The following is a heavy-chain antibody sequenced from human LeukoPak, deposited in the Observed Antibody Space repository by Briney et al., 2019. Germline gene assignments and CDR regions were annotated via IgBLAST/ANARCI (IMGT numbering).Heavy chain of an antibody. CDR2: IRYDGSNK. CDR1: GFTFSGYG. D-gene: IGHD4-17*01. CDR3: AKEGLGGDYSSGFDP. Sequence: GGSLRLSCAASGFTFSGYGMHWVRQAPGKGLEWVAFIRYDGSNKYYADSVKGRFTISRDNSKNTLYLQMNSLRAEDRAVYYCAKEGLGGDYSSGFDPWGQGTLVTVSS. V-gene: IGHV3-30*02. J-gene: IGHJ5*02.